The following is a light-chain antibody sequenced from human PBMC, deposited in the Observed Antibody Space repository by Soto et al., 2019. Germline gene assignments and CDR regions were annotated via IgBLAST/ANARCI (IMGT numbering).Light chain of an antibody. J-gene: IGLJ1*01. V-gene: IGLV2-14*01. CDR1: SSDVGGYNY. CDR3: SSYTSSSSLWV. Sequence: QSALTQPASVSGSPGQSITISCTGTSSDVGGYNYVYWYQQHPGKAPKLMIYDVTNRPSGVSNRFSGSKSGNTASLTISGLQAEDEADYYCSSYTSSSSLWVFGTGTKVTVL. CDR2: DVT.